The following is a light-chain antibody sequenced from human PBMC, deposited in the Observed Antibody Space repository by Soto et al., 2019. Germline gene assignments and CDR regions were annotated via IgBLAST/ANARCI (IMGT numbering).Light chain of an antibody. J-gene: IGKJ5*01. CDR3: QHYVNSPPIT. V-gene: IGKV3-20*01. CDR2: GVS. CDR1: QCVSSSY. Sequence: DIVLPQSPGTLSLSPGERATLSCRASQCVSSSYLAWYQQKPGQAPRLLIYGVSSRATGIPDRFSGSGSGTDFTLTINRLEPEDFAGYYCQHYVNSPPITCGQGTRMEIK.